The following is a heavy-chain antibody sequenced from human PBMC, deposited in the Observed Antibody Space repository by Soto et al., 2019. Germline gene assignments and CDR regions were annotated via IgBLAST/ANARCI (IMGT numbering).Heavy chain of an antibody. CDR3: ARESEDLTSNFDY. V-gene: IGHV3-21*01. CDR2: ISSTTSYI. J-gene: IGHJ4*02. CDR1: GFTVTRYS. Sequence: EVQLVESGGGLVKPGGALRLSCAASGFTVTRYSMNWVRQAPGKGLEWVSSISSTTSYIYYADSMKGRFTVSRDNAKNSVYLDMSSLSAEDTAVYYCARESEDLTSNFDYWGQGPLVTVSS.